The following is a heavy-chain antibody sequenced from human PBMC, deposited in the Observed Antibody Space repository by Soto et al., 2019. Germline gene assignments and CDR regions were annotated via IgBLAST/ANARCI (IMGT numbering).Heavy chain of an antibody. CDR3: ASGFDSDGLYGGGLP. Sequence: VQLQESGPGLVKPSGTLSLTCTVSGGSISTTNWWSWVRQSPGKGLEWIGEILHIGNTNYNPSLKSRVTISIDKSKNQFSLRLSSVTAADTAVYYCASGFDSDGLYGGGLPWGQGTLVSVSS. D-gene: IGHD3-22*01. CDR2: ILHIGNT. V-gene: IGHV4-4*02. CDR1: GGSISTTNW. J-gene: IGHJ5*02.